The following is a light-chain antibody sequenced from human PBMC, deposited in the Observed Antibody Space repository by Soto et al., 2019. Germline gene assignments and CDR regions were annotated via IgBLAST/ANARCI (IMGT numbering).Light chain of an antibody. CDR2: GAS. V-gene: IGKV3-20*01. CDR3: QQYGSSPRIT. Sequence: EIVLTQSPGTLSLSPGERATLSCRASQSVSSSYLAWYQQKPGQAPRLLIYGASSRATAIPDRFSSSGSGTGFTLTISRLEPEDFAVYYCQQYGSSPRITVGHGTRLEIK. CDR1: QSVSSSY. J-gene: IGKJ5*01.